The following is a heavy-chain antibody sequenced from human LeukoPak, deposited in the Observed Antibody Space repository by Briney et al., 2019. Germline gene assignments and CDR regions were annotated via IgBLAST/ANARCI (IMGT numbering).Heavy chain of an antibody. J-gene: IGHJ3*02. Sequence: GGFLRLSCAASGFTFSSYWMQWVRQAPGKGLVWVSRLTSDGSSTDYADFMKGRCTISRDNAKNTLYLQMNSLRAEDTAVYYCTFSSFGDHRGFEAFDIWGQGTMVTVSS. V-gene: IGHV3-74*01. CDR2: LTSDGSST. CDR1: GFTFSSYW. CDR3: TFSSFGDHRGFEAFDI. D-gene: IGHD4-17*01.